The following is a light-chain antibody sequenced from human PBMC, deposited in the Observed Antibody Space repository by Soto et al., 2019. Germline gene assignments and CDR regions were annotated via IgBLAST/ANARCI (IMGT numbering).Light chain of an antibody. V-gene: IGKV1-5*03. CDR2: TAS. CDR1: QSISSW. CDR3: QQYNSYPWT. Sequence: DIQMTQSPSTLSASVGDRVTITCRASQSISSWLAWYQQKPGTAPKFLIYTASTLESGVPSRFSGSGSGTEFTLTISSLQPDDFATYYCQQYNSYPWTFGQGTKVEIK. J-gene: IGKJ1*01.